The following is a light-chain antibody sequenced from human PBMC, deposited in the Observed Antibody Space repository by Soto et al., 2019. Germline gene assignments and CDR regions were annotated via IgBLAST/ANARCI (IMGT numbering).Light chain of an antibody. CDR1: SSDVGAYNY. CDR3: CSYAGSYTYVV. Sequence: QSVLTQPRSVSGSPGQSVTISCTGTSSDVGAYNYVSWYQQHPGKAPKLMIYDVSKRPSGVPDRFSGSKSGNTASLTISGLQADDEADYYCCSYAGSYTYVVFGGGTKVTVL. V-gene: IGLV2-11*01. CDR2: DVS. J-gene: IGLJ2*01.